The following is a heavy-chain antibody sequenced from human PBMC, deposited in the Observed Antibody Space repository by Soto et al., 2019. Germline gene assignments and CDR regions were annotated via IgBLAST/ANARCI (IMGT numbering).Heavy chain of an antibody. J-gene: IGHJ6*02. Sequence: PGESRKISCKGSGYSFTSYWISWVRQMPGKGLEWMGRIDPSDSYTNYSPSFQGHVTISADKSISTAYLQWSSLKASDTAMYYCASSPRGYCSSTSCRELGNYYGMDVWGQGTTVTVSS. CDR2: IDPSDSYT. CDR1: GYSFTSYW. D-gene: IGHD2-2*01. V-gene: IGHV5-10-1*01. CDR3: ASSPRGYCSSTSCRELGNYYGMDV.